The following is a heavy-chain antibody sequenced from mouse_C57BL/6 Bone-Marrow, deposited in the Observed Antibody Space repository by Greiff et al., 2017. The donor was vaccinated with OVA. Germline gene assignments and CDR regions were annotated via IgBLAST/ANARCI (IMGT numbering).Heavy chain of an antibody. CDR1: GYSITSGYY. D-gene: IGHD4-1*01. CDR3: ARNWVRYFDY. Sequence: EVKLQESGPGLVKPSQSLSLTCSVTGYSITSGYYWNWIRQFPGNKLEWMGYISYDGSNNYNPSLKNRISITRDTSKNQFFLKLNSVTTEDTATYYCARNWVRYFDYWGQGTTLTVSS. V-gene: IGHV3-6*01. CDR2: ISYDGSN. J-gene: IGHJ2*01.